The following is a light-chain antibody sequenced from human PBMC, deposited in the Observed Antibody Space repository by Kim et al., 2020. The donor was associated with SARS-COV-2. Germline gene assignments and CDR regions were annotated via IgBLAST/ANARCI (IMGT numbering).Light chain of an antibody. V-gene: IGKV1-5*03. Sequence: ASVRDRVTITCRASKSISSLLAWYQQKPGKAPKLLIYKASSLESGVPSRFSGSGSGTEFTLTISSLQPDDFATYYCQQYNSYPWTFGQGTKVDIK. CDR1: KSISSL. J-gene: IGKJ1*01. CDR2: KAS. CDR3: QQYNSYPWT.